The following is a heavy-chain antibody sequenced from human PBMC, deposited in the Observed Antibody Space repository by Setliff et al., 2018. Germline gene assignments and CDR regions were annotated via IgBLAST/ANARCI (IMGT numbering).Heavy chain of an antibody. D-gene: IGHD3-22*01. CDR3: VREGVDSRSSTDYRYYMDV. CDR2: TIPMFGTT. J-gene: IGHJ6*03. Sequence: SVKVSCKASGATFSSYCISWVRQAPGQGLEWMGGTIPMFGTTEYAQKFQGRVTIITDESTSTAFMQLSSLRSEDTAVYYCVREGVDSRSSTDYRYYMDVWGKGTTVTVSS. CDR1: GATFSSYC. V-gene: IGHV1-69*05.